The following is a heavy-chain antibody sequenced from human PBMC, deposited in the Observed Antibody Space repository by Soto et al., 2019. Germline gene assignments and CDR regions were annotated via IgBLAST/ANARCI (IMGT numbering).Heavy chain of an antibody. CDR1: GFTFSSYW. CDR3: ARVAYGAYHFDS. D-gene: IGHD2-21*01. CDR2: INSDGSTR. V-gene: IGHV3-74*01. Sequence: EVQLVESGGGLVQPGGSLRLSCGASGFTFSSYWMHWVGQAPGEGLVWVSRINSDGSTRSYADSVKGRFTISRDNAKNTLFLQMNSLRAEDTAVYYCARVAYGAYHFDSWGQGTLVT. J-gene: IGHJ4*02.